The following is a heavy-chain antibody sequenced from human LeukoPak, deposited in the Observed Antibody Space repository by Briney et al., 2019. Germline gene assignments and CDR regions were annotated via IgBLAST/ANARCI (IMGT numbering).Heavy chain of an antibody. Sequence: SETLSLTCTVSGGSISSHYWSWIRQPAGKGLEWIGRIYTSGSTNYNPSLKSRVTMSVDTSKNQFSLKLSSVTAADTAVYYCARDQDSSSWYHWFDPWGQGTLVTVSS. J-gene: IGHJ5*02. CDR2: IYTSGST. V-gene: IGHV4-4*07. D-gene: IGHD6-13*01. CDR3: ARDQDSSSWYHWFDP. CDR1: GGSISSHY.